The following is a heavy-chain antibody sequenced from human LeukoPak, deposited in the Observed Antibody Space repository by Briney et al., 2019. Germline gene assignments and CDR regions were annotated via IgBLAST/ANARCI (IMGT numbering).Heavy chain of an antibody. CDR1: GFTFSSYA. Sequence: GVLRLSCAASGFTFSSYAMSWVRQAPGKGLEWVSAISGSGGSTYYADSVKGRFTISRDNSKNTLYLQMISLRAEDTAVYYCAKDRDLVGATVDYWGQGTLVTVSS. D-gene: IGHD1-26*01. CDR3: AKDRDLVGATVDY. CDR2: ISGSGGST. V-gene: IGHV3-23*01. J-gene: IGHJ4*02.